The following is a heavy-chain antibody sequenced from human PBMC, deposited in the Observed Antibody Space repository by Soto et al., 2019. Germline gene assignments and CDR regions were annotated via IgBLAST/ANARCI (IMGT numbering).Heavy chain of an antibody. CDR3: ARDRLSYSSGWYYFDY. Sequence: SQTLSLTCAISGDSVSSNSAAWNWIRQSPSRGLEWLGRTYYRSKWYNDYAVSVKSRITINPDTSKNQFSLQLDSVTPEDTAVYYCARDRLSYSSGWYYFDYWGQGTLVTVSS. J-gene: IGHJ4*02. D-gene: IGHD6-19*01. CDR1: GDSVSSNSAA. V-gene: IGHV6-1*01. CDR2: TYYRSKWYN.